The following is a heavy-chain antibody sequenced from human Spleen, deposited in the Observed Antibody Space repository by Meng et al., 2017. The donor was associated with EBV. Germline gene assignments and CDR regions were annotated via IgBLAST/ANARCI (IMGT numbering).Heavy chain of an antibody. CDR1: GFSFRSYA. V-gene: IGHV3-30-3*01. J-gene: IGHJ4*02. Sequence: QVHLVESGGGVVQHGRSLILSCAASGFSFRSYAMHWVRQAPGKGLEWVALILYDGVNKYYADSVKGRFTITRDNSNHTLYLQMNNLRPEDTGVYFCARDEVDIAVAGGTNYWGQGTLVTVSS. CDR2: ILYDGVNK. CDR3: ARDEVDIAVAGGTNY. D-gene: IGHD6-19*01.